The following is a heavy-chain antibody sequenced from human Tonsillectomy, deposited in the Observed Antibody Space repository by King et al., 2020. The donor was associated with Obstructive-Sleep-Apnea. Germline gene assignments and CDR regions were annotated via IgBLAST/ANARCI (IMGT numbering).Heavy chain of an antibody. V-gene: IGHV4-31*03. CDR3: AGDRGSGSYYNNAFDI. D-gene: IGHD3-10*01. J-gene: IGHJ3*02. Sequence: VQLQESGPGLVKPSQTLSLTCTVSGGSISSGGYYWSWIRQHPGKGLGWIGYIYYSGSTYYNPSLKSRVTISVDTSKNQFSLKLSSVTAADTAVYYCAGDRGSGSYYNNAFDIWGQGTMVTVSS. CDR2: IYYSGST. CDR1: GGSISSGGYY.